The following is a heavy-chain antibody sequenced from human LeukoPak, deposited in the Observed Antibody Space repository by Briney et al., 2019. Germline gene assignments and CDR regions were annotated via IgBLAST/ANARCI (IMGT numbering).Heavy chain of an antibody. Sequence: ASVKVSCKASGYTFTGYDMYWVRQAPGQGLEWMGWINPNSGGTNYAQKFQGRVTMTRDTSISTAYMELSRLRSDDTAVYYCARARYCSSNSCRRGGNYYYYMGVWGKGTTVTVSS. D-gene: IGHD2-2*01. V-gene: IGHV1-2*02. CDR1: GYTFTGYD. CDR3: ARARYCSSNSCRRGGNYYYYMGV. J-gene: IGHJ6*03. CDR2: INPNSGGT.